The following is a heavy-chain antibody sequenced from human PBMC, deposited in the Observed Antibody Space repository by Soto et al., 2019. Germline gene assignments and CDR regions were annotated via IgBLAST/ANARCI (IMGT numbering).Heavy chain of an antibody. D-gene: IGHD2-15*01. CDR1: GGYFSGYY. Sequence: PSETLSLTGAVYGGYFSGYYWGWIRQPPGKGLEWIGEINQSGSTNYNPSLKSRVTISVDTSKNQFSLKLSSVTAADTAVYYCARDPLPPGGPRMDVWGQGTTVTVSS. CDR3: ARDPLPPGGPRMDV. V-gene: IGHV4-34*01. J-gene: IGHJ6*02. CDR2: INQSGST.